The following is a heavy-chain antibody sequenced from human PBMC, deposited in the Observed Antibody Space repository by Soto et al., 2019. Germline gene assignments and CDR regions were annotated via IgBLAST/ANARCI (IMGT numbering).Heavy chain of an antibody. J-gene: IGHJ3*02. CDR1: GYTFTSYD. CDR3: VSSCYSKKDAFDI. D-gene: IGHD2-15*01. Sequence: QVQLVQSGAEVKKPGASVKVSCKASGYTFTSYDINWVRQATGQGLEWMGWMNPNSGNTGYAQKFQGRVTMTRNTSISTAYMELSSLRSEDAAVYYCVSSCYSKKDAFDIWGQGTMVTVSS. CDR2: MNPNSGNT. V-gene: IGHV1-8*01.